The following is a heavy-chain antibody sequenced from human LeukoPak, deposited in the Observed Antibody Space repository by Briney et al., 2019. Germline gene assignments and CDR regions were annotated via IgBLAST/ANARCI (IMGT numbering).Heavy chain of an antibody. V-gene: IGHV3-64*01. CDR1: GFTFSSYA. CDR2: ISSNGGST. J-gene: IGHJ6*03. CDR3: ARERWSNYDYYYYYMDV. Sequence: GGSLRLSRAASGFTFSSYAMHWVRQAPGKGLEYVSAISSNGGSTYYANSVKGRFTISRGNSKNTLYLQMGSLRAEDMAVYYCARERWSNYDYYYYYMDVWGKGTTVTVSS. D-gene: IGHD4-11*01.